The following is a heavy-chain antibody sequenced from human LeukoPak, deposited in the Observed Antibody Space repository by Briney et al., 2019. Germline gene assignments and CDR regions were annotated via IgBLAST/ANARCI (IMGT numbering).Heavy chain of an antibody. CDR1: GGSYSSSGYY. D-gene: IGHD6-19*01. V-gene: IGHV4-39*07. J-gene: IGHJ4*02. Sequence: PSETLSLTCTVSGGSYSSSGYYWGCFRQPPGKGLEWVGSLFYSGNAYYNPSLKSRVTISVDTSKNQFSLKLTSVTATDTATYYCARETSLAGFASGLGFNYWGQGILVTVSS. CDR2: LFYSGNA. CDR3: ARETSLAGFASGLGFNY.